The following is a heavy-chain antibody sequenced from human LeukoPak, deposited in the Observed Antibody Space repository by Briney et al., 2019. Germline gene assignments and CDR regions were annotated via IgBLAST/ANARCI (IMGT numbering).Heavy chain of an antibody. D-gene: IGHD2-2*01. CDR2: VSYSGST. V-gene: IGHV4-34*01. CDR1: GGSFSGYY. Sequence: PSETLSLTCAVYGGSFSGYYWGWIRQPPGKGLEWIGSVSYSGSTFYNPSLKSRVTISVDTSKNQFSLKLSSVTAADTAVYYCAKVGYCRSTSCLKLFDYWGQGTLVTVSS. CDR3: AKVGYCRSTSCLKLFDY. J-gene: IGHJ4*02.